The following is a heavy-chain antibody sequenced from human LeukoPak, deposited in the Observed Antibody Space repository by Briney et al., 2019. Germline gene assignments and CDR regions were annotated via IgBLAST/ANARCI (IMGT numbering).Heavy chain of an antibody. CDR3: ARRDILTGYLDY. CDR1: GYSFTSYW. D-gene: IGHD3-9*01. J-gene: IGHJ4*02. V-gene: IGHV5-51*01. Sequence: GESLKISCKGSGYSFTSYWIGWVRQMPGKGLEWMGSIYPGDSDTRYSPSFQGQVTISADKSISTAYLRWSSLKASDNAMYYCARRDILTGYLDYWGQGTLVTVSS. CDR2: IYPGDSDT.